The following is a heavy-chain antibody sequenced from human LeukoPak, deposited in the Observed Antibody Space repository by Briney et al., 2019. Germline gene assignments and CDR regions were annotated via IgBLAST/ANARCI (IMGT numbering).Heavy chain of an antibody. CDR3: ARVYARVGALYYFDY. D-gene: IGHD1-26*01. J-gene: IGHJ4*02. V-gene: IGHV1-8*03. CDR2: MNPNSGKT. Sequence: ASVKVSCKASGYTFTSFDINWVRQATGQGLEWMGWMNPNSGKTGYAQKFQGRVTITRDTSTSTAYMELSSLRSEDTAVYYCARVYARVGALYYFDYWGQGTLVTVSS. CDR1: GYTFTSFD.